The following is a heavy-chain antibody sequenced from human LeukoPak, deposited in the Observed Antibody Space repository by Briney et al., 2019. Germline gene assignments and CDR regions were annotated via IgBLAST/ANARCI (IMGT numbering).Heavy chain of an antibody. Sequence: PSETLSLTCAVYGGSFSGYYWSWIRQPPGKVLEWIGEINHSGSTNYNPSLKSRVTISVDTSKNHFSLKLSSVTAADTAVYYCETYNWNAHVNLWGQGTLVTVSS. V-gene: IGHV4-34*01. D-gene: IGHD1-1*01. CDR2: INHSGST. J-gene: IGHJ4*02. CDR3: ETYNWNAHVNL. CDR1: GGSFSGYY.